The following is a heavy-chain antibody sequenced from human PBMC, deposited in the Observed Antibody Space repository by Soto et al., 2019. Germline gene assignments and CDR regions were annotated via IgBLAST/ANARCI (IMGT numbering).Heavy chain of an antibody. CDR2: IIPIFGTA. J-gene: IGHJ6*03. V-gene: IGHV1-69*13. CDR1: GGTFSSYA. D-gene: IGHD3-9*01. CDR3: ATGRLDYYYYMDV. Sequence: ASVKVSCKASGGTFSSYAISWVRQAPGQGLEWMGGIIPIFGTANYAQKFQGRVTITADESTSTAYMELSSLRSEDTAVYYCATGRLDYYYYMDVWGKGTTVTVSS.